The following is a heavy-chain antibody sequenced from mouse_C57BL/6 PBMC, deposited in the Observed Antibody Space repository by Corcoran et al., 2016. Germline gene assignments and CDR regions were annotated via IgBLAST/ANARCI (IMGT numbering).Heavy chain of an antibody. V-gene: IGHV1-76*01. J-gene: IGHJ3*01. CDR1: GYTFTDYY. D-gene: IGHD4-1*01. CDR3: GWDWLAY. Sequence: QVQLKQSGAELVRPGASVKLSCKASGYTFTDYYINWVKQRPGQGLEWIARIYPGSGNTNYNEKFKGKATLTAEKSSSTAYMQLSSLTSEDSAVYFCGWDWLAYWGQGTLVTVSA. CDR2: IYPGSGNT.